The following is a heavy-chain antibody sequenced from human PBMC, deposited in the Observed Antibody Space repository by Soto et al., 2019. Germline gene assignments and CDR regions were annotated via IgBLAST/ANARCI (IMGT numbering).Heavy chain of an antibody. V-gene: IGHV1-69*10. CDR2: IIPILGIA. CDR1: GGTFSSYA. D-gene: IGHD1-26*01. Sequence: ASVKVSCKASGGTFSSYAISWVRQAPGQGLEWMGGIIPILGIANYAQKFQGRVTITADKSTSTAYMELSSLRSEDTAVYYCARVYSGSYYFDYWGQGTLVTVSS. J-gene: IGHJ4*02. CDR3: ARVYSGSYYFDY.